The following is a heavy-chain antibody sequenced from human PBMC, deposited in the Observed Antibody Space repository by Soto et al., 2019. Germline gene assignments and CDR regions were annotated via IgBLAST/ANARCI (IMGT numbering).Heavy chain of an antibody. CDR1: GCPFSRGGYY. Sequence: SETLSLTCTVSGCPFSRGGYYWSWIRQHPGKGLECIGYIFYTGSTYYNPTLKSRVTMSVDTSKRQFSLNLSSLTAADTAVYYCTRVFGSSWYQAFFDYWGHGTLVTVSS. J-gene: IGHJ4*01. D-gene: IGHD6-13*01. CDR3: TRVFGSSWYQAFFDY. CDR2: IFYTGST. V-gene: IGHV4-31*03.